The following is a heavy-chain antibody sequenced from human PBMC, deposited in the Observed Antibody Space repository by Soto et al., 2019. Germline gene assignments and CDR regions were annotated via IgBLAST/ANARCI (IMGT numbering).Heavy chain of an antibody. CDR2: ITWNSDII. V-gene: IGHV3-9*01. D-gene: IGHD5-12*01. Sequence: EVQLVESGGSLVRPGRSLSLSCAASGFSLDDFAMHWVRQPPGKGLEWVSGITWNSDIIGYADSVKGRFTISRDNAKNSLYLQMNSLRPEDTALYYCAKDLNGYKPWAFNIWGQGTMVTVSS. CDR1: GFSLDDFA. J-gene: IGHJ3*02. CDR3: AKDLNGYKPWAFNI.